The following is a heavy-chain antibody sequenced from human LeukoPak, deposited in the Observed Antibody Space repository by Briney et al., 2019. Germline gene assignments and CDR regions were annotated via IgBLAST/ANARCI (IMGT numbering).Heavy chain of an antibody. Sequence: SETLSLTCTVSGGSISSYYWSWIRQPPGKGLEWIGYIYYSGSTNYNPSLKSRVTISVDTSKNQFSLKLSSVTAADTAVYYCARDGIYGSGSYDYWGQGTLVTVSS. J-gene: IGHJ4*02. V-gene: IGHV4-59*12. CDR2: IYYSGST. CDR3: ARDGIYGSGSYDY. D-gene: IGHD3-10*01. CDR1: GGSISSYY.